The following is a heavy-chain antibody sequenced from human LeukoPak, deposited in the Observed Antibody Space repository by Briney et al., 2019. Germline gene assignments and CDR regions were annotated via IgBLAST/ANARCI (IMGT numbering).Heavy chain of an antibody. CDR1: GFTFSNYA. CDR2: ISSNGGST. D-gene: IGHD6-13*01. J-gene: IGHJ4*02. Sequence: PGGSLRLSCSASGFTFSNYAMHWVHQAPGKGLEDVSAISSNGGSTYYADSVTGRFTISRDNSKNTLHLQMSSLRAEDTAVYYCVKGSDSSNWYWYWGQGTLVTVSS. V-gene: IGHV3-64D*09. CDR3: VKGSDSSNWYWY.